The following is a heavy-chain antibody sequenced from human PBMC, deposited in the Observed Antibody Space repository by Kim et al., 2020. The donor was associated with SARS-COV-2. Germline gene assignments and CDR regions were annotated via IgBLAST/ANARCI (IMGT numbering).Heavy chain of an antibody. D-gene: IGHD2-2*01. CDR2: IWNDGSNE. J-gene: IGHJ6*03. V-gene: IGHV3-33*01. CDR1: GFTFNSYG. Sequence: GGSLRLSCAASGFTFNSYGMHWVRQAPGKGLEWVAAIWNDGSNEYYADSVKGRFSISRDNSKKTMDVQMNSLRAEDTAVYYCARSPLRSSSTSSYYMDVWGKGTTVTVSS. CDR3: ARSPLRSSSTSSYYMDV.